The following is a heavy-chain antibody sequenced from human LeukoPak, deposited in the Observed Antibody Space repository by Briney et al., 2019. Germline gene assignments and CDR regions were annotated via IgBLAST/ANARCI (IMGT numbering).Heavy chain of an antibody. CDR3: ARGCSSTSCMGYY. Sequence: PGGSLRLSCAASGFTFSSYWMHRVRQAPGKGLVWVSRINSGGSSTSYADSVKGRFTISRDNAKNTLYLQMNSLRAEDTAVYYCARGCSSTSCMGYYWGQGTLVTVSS. CDR2: INSGGSST. CDR1: GFTFSSYW. D-gene: IGHD2-2*01. J-gene: IGHJ4*02. V-gene: IGHV3-74*01.